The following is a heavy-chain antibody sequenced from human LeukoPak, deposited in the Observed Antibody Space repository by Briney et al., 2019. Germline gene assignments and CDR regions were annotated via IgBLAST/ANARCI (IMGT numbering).Heavy chain of an antibody. J-gene: IGHJ4*02. CDR1: GYTFTSYG. V-gene: IGHV1-18*01. CDR3: ARWYCNSLNCYYDY. D-gene: IGHD2/OR15-2a*01. Sequence: ASVKVSCKASGYTFTSYGISWVRQAPGQGLEWMGWISAYNGNTNYAQKLQGRVTMTTDTSTSTAYMELRSLRSDDTAVYYCARWYCNSLNCYYDYWGQGTLVTVSS. CDR2: ISAYNGNT.